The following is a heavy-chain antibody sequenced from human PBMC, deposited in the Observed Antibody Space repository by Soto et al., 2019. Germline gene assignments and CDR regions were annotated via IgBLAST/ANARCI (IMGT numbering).Heavy chain of an antibody. J-gene: IGHJ4*02. Sequence: QVQLVQSGAEVKKPGSSVKVSCKASGGTFSSYTISWVRQAPGQGLEWMGRIIPILGITNYAQKFQGRVTITADKSTSTAYMELSSRRSEDTAGYYCAPRRGDGDNDHWGQGTLVTVSS. D-gene: IGHD3-10*01. CDR3: APRRGDGDNDH. CDR1: GGTFSSYT. CDR2: IIPILGIT. V-gene: IGHV1-69*02.